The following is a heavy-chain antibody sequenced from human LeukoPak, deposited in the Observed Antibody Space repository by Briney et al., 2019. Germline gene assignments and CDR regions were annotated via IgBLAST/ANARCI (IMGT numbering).Heavy chain of an antibody. D-gene: IGHD3-16*01. J-gene: IGHJ4*02. Sequence: GGSLRLSCAASGFTFSDYYMSWIRQAPGKGLEWVSVIYSGGSTYYADSVKGRFTISRDNAKNSLYLQMNSLRAEDTAVYYCARDAGGVLIHLTPFDYWGQGTLVTVSS. CDR3: ARDAGGVLIHLTPFDY. CDR1: GFTFSDYY. V-gene: IGHV3-66*01. CDR2: IYSGGST.